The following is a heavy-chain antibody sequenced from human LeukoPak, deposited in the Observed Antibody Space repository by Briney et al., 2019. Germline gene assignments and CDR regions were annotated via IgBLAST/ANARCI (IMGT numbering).Heavy chain of an antibody. V-gene: IGHV3-30-3*01. CDR2: ISYDGSNK. Sequence: GRSLRLSCTASGVTFSSYAMHWVRQAPGQGLEWVAVISYDGSNKYYADSVRGRFTISRDNAKNSLYLQMNRLRAEDTAVYYCARTKDYWGQGTLVTVSS. CDR1: GVTFSSYA. CDR3: ARTKDY. J-gene: IGHJ4*02.